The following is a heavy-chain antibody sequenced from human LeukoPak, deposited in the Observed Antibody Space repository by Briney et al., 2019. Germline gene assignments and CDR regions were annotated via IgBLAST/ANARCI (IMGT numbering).Heavy chain of an antibody. V-gene: IGHV3-23*01. Sequence: GGSLRLSCAASGFTFSTYAMSWVRQAPGKGLEWVSAITNDGSTYYADSAKGRFTISRDNSKSTLYLQMSSLRAEDTALYFCAKPDYSRGNWFDTWGQGTLVTVSS. CDR2: ITNDGST. CDR1: GFTFSTYA. J-gene: IGHJ5*02. D-gene: IGHD2-15*01. CDR3: AKPDYSRGNWFDT.